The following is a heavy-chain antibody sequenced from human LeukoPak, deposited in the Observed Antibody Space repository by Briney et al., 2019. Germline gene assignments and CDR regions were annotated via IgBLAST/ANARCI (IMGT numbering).Heavy chain of an antibody. CDR3: ARESYSSSNCFHY. Sequence: SETLSLTCTVSGGSISSGGYYWSWIRQHPGKGLEWIGYIYYSGSTYYNPSLKSRVTISVNTSKNQFSLKLSSVTAADTAVYYCARESYSSSNCFHYWGQGTLVTVSS. V-gene: IGHV4-31*03. J-gene: IGHJ4*02. CDR1: GGSISSGGYY. D-gene: IGHD6-6*01. CDR2: IYYSGST.